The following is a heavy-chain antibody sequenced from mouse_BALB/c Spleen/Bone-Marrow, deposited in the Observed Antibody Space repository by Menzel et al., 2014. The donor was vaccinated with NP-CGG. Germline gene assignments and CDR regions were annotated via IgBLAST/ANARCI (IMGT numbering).Heavy chain of an antibody. J-gene: IGHJ1*01. CDR3: ASYYYGRYFDV. CDR2: IDPANGNT. D-gene: IGHD1-1*01. V-gene: IGHV14-3*02. CDR1: GFNIKDTY. Sequence: VQLQQSGAELVKPGASVKLSCTASGFNIKDTYMHWVKQRPEQGLEWIGRIDPANGNTKYDPKFQGKATITADTSCNTAYLQLSSLTSEDTAVYYCASYYYGRYFDVWGAGTTVTVSS.